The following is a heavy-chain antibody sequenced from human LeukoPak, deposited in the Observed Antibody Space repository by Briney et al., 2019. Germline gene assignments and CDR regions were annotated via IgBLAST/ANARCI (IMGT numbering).Heavy chain of an antibody. CDR3: AKDRAVVVTGGDAFDI. D-gene: IGHD2-21*02. J-gene: IGHJ3*02. Sequence: PGRSLRLSCAASGFTFSSYGMHWVRQAPGKGLEWVAVIWYDGSNKYYADSVKGRFTISRDNSKNTLYLQMNSLRAEDTAVYYCAKDRAVVVTGGDAFDIWGQGTMVTVSS. CDR2: IWYDGSNK. CDR1: GFTFSSYG. V-gene: IGHV3-33*06.